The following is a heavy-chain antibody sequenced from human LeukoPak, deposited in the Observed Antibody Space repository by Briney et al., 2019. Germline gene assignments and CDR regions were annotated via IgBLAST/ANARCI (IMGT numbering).Heavy chain of an antibody. D-gene: IGHD3-16*01. V-gene: IGHV3-7*05. Sequence: WGSLRLSCAASGFTFIRFWMNWVRQAPGRGLEWVANIDQSGGRNNYVDSVKGRFTISRDNAKNSLFLEMSSLRADETAVYFCARDVEGGTFDIWGQGTTVTVSS. CDR1: GFTFIRFW. CDR2: IDQSGGRN. CDR3: ARDVEGGTFDI. J-gene: IGHJ3*02.